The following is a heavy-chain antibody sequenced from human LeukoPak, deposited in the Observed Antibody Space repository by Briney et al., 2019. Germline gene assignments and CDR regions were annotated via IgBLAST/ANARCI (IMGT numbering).Heavy chain of an antibody. CDR2: IYYSGST. CDR1: GGSFSGYY. D-gene: IGHD2-21*01. CDR3: ARQTVVVRYFDY. Sequence: SGTLSLTCAVYGGSFSGYYWSWIRQPPGKGLEWIGSIYYSGSTYYNPSLKSRVTISVDTSKNQFSLKLSSVTAADTAVYYCARQTVVVRYFDYWGQGTLVTVSS. J-gene: IGHJ4*02. V-gene: IGHV4-34*01.